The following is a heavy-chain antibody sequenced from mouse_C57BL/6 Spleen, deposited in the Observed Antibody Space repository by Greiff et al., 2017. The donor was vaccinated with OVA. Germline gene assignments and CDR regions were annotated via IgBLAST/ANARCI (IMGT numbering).Heavy chain of an antibody. V-gene: IGHV1-64*01. CDR3: ARDYGSSYSAMDY. Sequence: QVQLQQSGAELVKPGASVKLSCKASGYTFTSYWMHWVKQRPGQGLEWIGMIHPNSGSTNYNEKFKSKATLTVDKSSSTAYMQLSSLTSEDSAVYYCARDYGSSYSAMDYWGQGTSVTVSS. J-gene: IGHJ4*01. CDR2: IHPNSGST. CDR1: GYTFTSYW. D-gene: IGHD1-1*01.